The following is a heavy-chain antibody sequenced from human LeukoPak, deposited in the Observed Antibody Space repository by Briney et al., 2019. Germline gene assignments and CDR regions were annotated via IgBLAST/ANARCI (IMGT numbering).Heavy chain of an antibody. CDR2: ISHDGSNK. Sequence: GGSLRLSCAASGFTFSTYATHWVRQAPGKGLEWVAVISHDGSNKYYADSVKGRFIISRDNSKNTLYLQMNSLRPEDTAVYYCARDRIVGATLYYYYGMDVWGQGTTVTVSS. CDR1: GFTFSTYA. D-gene: IGHD1-26*01. V-gene: IGHV3-30-3*01. J-gene: IGHJ6*02. CDR3: ARDRIVGATLYYYYGMDV.